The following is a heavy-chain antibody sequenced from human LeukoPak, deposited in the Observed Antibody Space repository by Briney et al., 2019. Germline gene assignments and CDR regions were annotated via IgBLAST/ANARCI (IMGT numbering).Heavy chain of an antibody. J-gene: IGHJ4*02. D-gene: IGHD5-12*01. CDR1: GFTFSSYA. Sequence: GGSLRLSCAASGFTFSSYAMHWVRQAPGKGLEWVAVISYDGSNKYYADSVKGRFTISRDNSKNTLYLQMNRLRAEDTAVYFCARERNSGYDMGVFDYWGQGTLVTVSS. CDR3: ARERNSGYDMGVFDY. CDR2: ISYDGSNK. V-gene: IGHV3-30*04.